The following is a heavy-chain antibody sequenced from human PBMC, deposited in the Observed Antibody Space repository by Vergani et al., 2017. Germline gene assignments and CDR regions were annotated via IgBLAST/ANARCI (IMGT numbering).Heavy chain of an antibody. CDR1: GFTFSSYG. CDR2: ISYDGSNK. V-gene: IGHV3-30*18. D-gene: IGHD5-18*01. CDR3: AKDGLGYGLSFDY. Sequence: VQLLESGGGLVQPGGSLRLSCAASGFTFSSYGMHWVRQAPGKGLEWVAVISYDGSNKYYADSVKGRFTISRDNSKNTLYLQMNSLRAEDTAVYYCAKDGLGYGLSFDYWGQGTLVTVSS. J-gene: IGHJ4*02.